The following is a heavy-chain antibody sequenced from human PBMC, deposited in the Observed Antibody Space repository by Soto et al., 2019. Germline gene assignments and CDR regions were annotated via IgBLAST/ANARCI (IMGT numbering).Heavy chain of an antibody. CDR1: GYSFTQYW. CDR3: ARQPYYYDSSGNYGMDV. CDR2: IYPDESDT. V-gene: IGHV5-51*01. D-gene: IGHD3-22*01. Sequence: GESLKISCTVSGYSFTQYWIGWVRQMPGKGLEWMAIIYPDESDTRYSPSFQGQVTISADKSISTAYLQWSSLKASDTAMYYCARQPYYYDSSGNYGMDVWGQGTTVTVSS. J-gene: IGHJ6*02.